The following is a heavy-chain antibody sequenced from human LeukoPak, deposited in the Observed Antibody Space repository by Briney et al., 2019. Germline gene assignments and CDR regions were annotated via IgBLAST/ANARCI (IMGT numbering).Heavy chain of an antibody. D-gene: IGHD1-1*01. CDR3: AKEKAIATINYGLDV. Sequence: PGRSLRLSCAASGFIFDTYGMLWVRQAPGKGLEWVAVIAYDGSNKVYADSVKGRFTISRDNSKNTLYLQMNSLRGEDTAVYYCAKEKAIATINYGLDVWGQGTTVTASS. CDR2: IAYDGSNK. V-gene: IGHV3-30*18. CDR1: GFIFDTYG. J-gene: IGHJ6*02.